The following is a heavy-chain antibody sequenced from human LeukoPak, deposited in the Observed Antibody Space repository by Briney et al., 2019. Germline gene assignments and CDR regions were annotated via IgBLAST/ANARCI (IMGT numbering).Heavy chain of an antibody. J-gene: IGHJ3*02. Sequence: SETLSLTCTVSGRSINSSSYYWGWIRQPPGKGLEWIGYIYYSGSTNYNPSLKSRVTISVDTSKNQSSLKLSSVTAADTAVYYCARAPVSQPPSKWDIYAFDIWGQGTMVTVSS. V-gene: IGHV4-61*05. D-gene: IGHD1-26*01. CDR2: IYYSGST. CDR1: GRSINSSSYY. CDR3: ARAPVSQPPSKWDIYAFDI.